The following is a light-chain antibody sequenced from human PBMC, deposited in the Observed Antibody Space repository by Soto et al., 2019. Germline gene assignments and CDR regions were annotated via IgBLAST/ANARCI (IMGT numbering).Light chain of an antibody. Sequence: QSVLTQSSSASASLGSSVKLTCTLSSGHSSYIIAWHQQQPGKAPRYLMKLEGSGSYNKGSGVPDRFSGSSSGADRYLTISNLLFEDEADYYCETWDSNTVVFGGGTTLTVL. J-gene: IGLJ2*01. CDR1: SGHSSYI. V-gene: IGLV4-60*02. CDR2: LEGSGSY. CDR3: ETWDSNTVV.